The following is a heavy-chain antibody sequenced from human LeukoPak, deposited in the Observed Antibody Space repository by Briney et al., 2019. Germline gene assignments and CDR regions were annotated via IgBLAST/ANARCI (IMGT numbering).Heavy chain of an antibody. Sequence: ASVKVSCKASGYTFTSYAMNWVRQAPGQGLEWMGWINTNTGNPTYAQGFTGRFVFSLDTSVSTAYLQISSLKAEDTAVYYCARSTRDTAMVTSHWFDPWGQGTLVTVSS. J-gene: IGHJ5*02. V-gene: IGHV7-4-1*02. CDR2: INTNTGNP. CDR3: ARSTRDTAMVTSHWFDP. CDR1: GYTFTSYA. D-gene: IGHD5-18*01.